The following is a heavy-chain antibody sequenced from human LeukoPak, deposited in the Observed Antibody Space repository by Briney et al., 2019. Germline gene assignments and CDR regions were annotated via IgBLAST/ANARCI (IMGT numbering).Heavy chain of an antibody. J-gene: IGHJ4*02. D-gene: IGHD6-19*01. CDR2: IKQDGSEK. CDR3: ARDQGSGLLYYFDY. CDR1: GFTFSSYW. V-gene: IGHV3-7*01. Sequence: PGGSLRLSCAASGFTFSSYWMSWVRQAPGKGLEWVANIKQDGSEKYYVDSVKGRFTISRDNAKNSLYLQMNSLRAEDTAVYYCARDQGSGLLYYFDYWGQGTLVTVSS.